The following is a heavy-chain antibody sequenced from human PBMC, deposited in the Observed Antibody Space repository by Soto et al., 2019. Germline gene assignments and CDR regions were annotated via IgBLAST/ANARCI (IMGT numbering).Heavy chain of an antibody. D-gene: IGHD2-2*01. CDR3: AGRCDSTSCLAQFDY. Sequence: SVKVSCKASGGTFNNYVINWVRQAPGQGLEWMGGIIPIFGTANYAQKFQGRVTITADKSTSTAYMELNSLRSEDTAVYYCAGRCDSTSCLAQFDYWGQGTLVTVSS. CDR2: IIPIFGTA. J-gene: IGHJ4*02. V-gene: IGHV1-69*06. CDR1: GGTFNNYV.